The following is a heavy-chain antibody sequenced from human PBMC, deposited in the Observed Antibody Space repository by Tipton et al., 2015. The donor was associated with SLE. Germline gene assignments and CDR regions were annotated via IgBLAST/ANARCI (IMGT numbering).Heavy chain of an antibody. CDR2: FYYSGST. Sequence: TLSLTCTVSGGSISSSSYYWGWIRQPPGKGLEWIGNFYYSGSTYYNPSLKSRVTISVVTSKNHFSLKLSSVTAADTAVYYCARLVVVPALSDDAFDIWGQGTMVTVSS. CDR1: GGSISSSSYY. D-gene: IGHD2-21*02. J-gene: IGHJ3*02. V-gene: IGHV4-39*01. CDR3: ARLVVVPALSDDAFDI.